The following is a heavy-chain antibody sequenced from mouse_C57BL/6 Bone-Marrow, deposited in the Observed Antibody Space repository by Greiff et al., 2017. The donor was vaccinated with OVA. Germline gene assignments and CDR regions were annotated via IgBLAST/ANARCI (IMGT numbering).Heavy chain of an antibody. J-gene: IGHJ2*01. Sequence: QVQLQQPGAELVRPGSSVKLSCKASGYTFTSYWMHWVKQRPIQGLEWIGNIDPSDSETHYNQKFKDKATLTVDKSSSTAYMQLSSLTSEDSAVYYCARDRTGTKGYFDYWGQGTTLTVSS. CDR2: IDPSDSET. CDR3: ARDRTGTKGYFDY. CDR1: GYTFTSYW. V-gene: IGHV1-52*01. D-gene: IGHD4-1*01.